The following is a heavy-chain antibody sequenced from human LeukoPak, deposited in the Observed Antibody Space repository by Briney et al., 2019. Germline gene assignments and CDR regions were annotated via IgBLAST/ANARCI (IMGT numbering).Heavy chain of an antibody. Sequence: SETLSLTCTVSGGSISSYYWSWIRQPAGKGLEWIGRIYTSGSTNYNPSLKSRVTISVDTSKNQFSLRLSSVTAADTAVYFCAKGAWATRLDSWGQGTLVTVSP. CDR2: IYTSGST. V-gene: IGHV4-4*07. D-gene: IGHD5-12*01. CDR3: AKGAWATRLDS. J-gene: IGHJ4*02. CDR1: GGSISSYY.